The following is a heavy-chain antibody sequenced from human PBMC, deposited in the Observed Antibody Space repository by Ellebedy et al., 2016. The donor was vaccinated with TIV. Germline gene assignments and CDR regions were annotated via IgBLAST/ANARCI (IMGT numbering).Heavy chain of an antibody. CDR1: GGSFSDYY. D-gene: IGHD2-2*01. J-gene: IGHJ2*01. CDR3: ARDHCSGTSCPRLNWYFDL. Sequence: MPGGSLRLSCGVYGGSFSDYYWSWIRQSPGKGLEWIGEINHTGGTNYNPSLESRVTISVDTSNNQFSLKLNSVTAADTAVYYCARDHCSGTSCPRLNWYFDLWGRGTLVTVSS. V-gene: IGHV4-34*01. CDR2: INHTGGT.